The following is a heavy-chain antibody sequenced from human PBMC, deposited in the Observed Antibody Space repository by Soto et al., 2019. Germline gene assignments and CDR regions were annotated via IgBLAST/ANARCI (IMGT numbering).Heavy chain of an antibody. D-gene: IGHD2-15*01. CDR2: IIPIFGTA. CDR3: ARASNREYCSGGSCFFFDY. J-gene: IGHJ4*02. V-gene: IGHV1-69*13. Sequence: GASVKVSCKASGGTFSSYAISWVRQARGQGLEWMGGIIPIFGTANYAQKFQGRVTITADESTSTAYMELSSLRSEDTAVYYCARASNREYCSGGSCFFFDYWGQGTLVTVSS. CDR1: GGTFSSYA.